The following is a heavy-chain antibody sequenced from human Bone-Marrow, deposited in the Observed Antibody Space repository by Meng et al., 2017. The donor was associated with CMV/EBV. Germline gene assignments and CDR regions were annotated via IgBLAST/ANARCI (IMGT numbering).Heavy chain of an antibody. Sequence: SAQVPCKASGGTFSSYAISWVRQAPGQGLEWVGGIIPILGIANYPQKFQGRVTITAEKSTSTAYMELSSVRSEDTAVYYCARRGCGYAFDIWCQGTMVTVSS. CDR2: IIPILGIA. J-gene: IGHJ3*02. CDR3: ARRGCGYAFDI. V-gene: IGHV1-69*10. CDR1: GGTFSSYA. D-gene: IGHD2-21*01.